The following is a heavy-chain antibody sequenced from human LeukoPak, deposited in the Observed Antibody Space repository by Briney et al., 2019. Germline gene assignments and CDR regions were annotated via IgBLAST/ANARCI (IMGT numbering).Heavy chain of an antibody. CDR1: GFTFDDYA. V-gene: IGHV3-9*01. CDR3: AKAQTVHYYDSSGYLDY. J-gene: IGHJ4*02. CDR2: ISWNSGSI. Sequence: GGSLRLSCAASGFTFDDYAMHWVQQAPGKGLEWVSGISWNSGSIGYADSVKGRFTISRDNAKNSLYLQMNSLRAEDTALYYCAKAQTVHYYDSSGYLDYWGQGTLVTVSS. D-gene: IGHD3-22*01.